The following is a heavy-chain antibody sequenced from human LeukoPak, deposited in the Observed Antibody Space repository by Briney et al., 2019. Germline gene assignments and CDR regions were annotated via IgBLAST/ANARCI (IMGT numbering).Heavy chain of an antibody. V-gene: IGHV1-69*05. CDR2: IIPIFGTA. CDR3: ASAILDGYNDMYFDY. J-gene: IGHJ4*02. D-gene: IGHD5-24*01. CDR1: GGTFSSYA. Sequence: SVKVSCKASGGTFSSYAISWVRQAPGQGLEWMGRIIPIFGTANYAQKFQGRVTITTDESTSIAYMELSSLRSEDTAVYYCASAILDGYNDMYFDYWGQGTLVTVSS.